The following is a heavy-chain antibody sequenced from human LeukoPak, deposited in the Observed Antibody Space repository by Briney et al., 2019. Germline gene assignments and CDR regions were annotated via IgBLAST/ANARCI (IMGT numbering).Heavy chain of an antibody. D-gene: IGHD3-10*01. V-gene: IGHV4-38-2*02. CDR1: GYSISSGYY. CDR3: AREDSGSYYNYYFYMDV. Sequence: PSETLSLTCSVSGYSISSGYYWSWIRQPPGKGLEWIGEINHSGSTNYNPSLKSRVTLSVDTSKTQFSLRLSSVTAADTAVYYCAREDSGSYYNYYFYMDVWGKGTTVTISS. CDR2: INHSGST. J-gene: IGHJ6*03.